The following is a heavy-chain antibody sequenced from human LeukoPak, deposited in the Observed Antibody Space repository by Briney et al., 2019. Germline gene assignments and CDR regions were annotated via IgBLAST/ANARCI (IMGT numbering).Heavy chain of an antibody. Sequence: SETLSLTCTVSGGSISNYYWSWIRQPPGKGLEWIGYIYYSGSTNYNPSLKSRVTISVDTSKNQFSLKLSSVTAADTAVYYCARHSLHRQWLDYYFDYWGQGTLVTVSS. V-gene: IGHV4-59*08. CDR1: GGSISNYY. CDR2: IYYSGST. CDR3: ARHSLHRQWLDYYFDY. D-gene: IGHD6-19*01. J-gene: IGHJ4*02.